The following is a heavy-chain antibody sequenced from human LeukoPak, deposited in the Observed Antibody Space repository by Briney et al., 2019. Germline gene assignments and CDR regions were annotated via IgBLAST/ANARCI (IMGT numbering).Heavy chain of an antibody. CDR1: GGSISSGGYY. Sequence: SETLSLTCTVSGGSISSGGYYWSWIRQPPGKGLEWIGYIYHSGSTYYNPSLKSRVTISVDRSKNQFSLKLSSVTAADTAVYYCARVQGHYYYYMDVWGKGXTVXVSS. CDR3: ARVQGHYYYYMDV. V-gene: IGHV4-30-2*01. CDR2: IYHSGST. J-gene: IGHJ6*03.